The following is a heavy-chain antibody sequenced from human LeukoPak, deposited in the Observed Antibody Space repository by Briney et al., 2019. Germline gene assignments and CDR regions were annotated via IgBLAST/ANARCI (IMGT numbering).Heavy chain of an antibody. CDR2: IYTSGST. J-gene: IGHJ5*02. D-gene: IGHD2-2*01. Sequence: SETLSLTCTVSGGSISSSSYYWGWIRQPAGKGLEWIGRIYTSGSTNYNPSLKSRVTMSVDTSKNQFSLKLSSVTAADTAVYYCARTYCSSTSCIGLRRWFDAWGQGTLVTVSS. V-gene: IGHV4-61*02. CDR3: ARTYCSSTSCIGLRRWFDA. CDR1: GGSISSSSYY.